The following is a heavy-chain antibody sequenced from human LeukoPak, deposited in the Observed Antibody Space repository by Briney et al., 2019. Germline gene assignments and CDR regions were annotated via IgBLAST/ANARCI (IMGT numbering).Heavy chain of an antibody. Sequence: SETLSLTCTVSRGSISTNDYYWGWIRQPPGQGLEWIGVIFYRGITYYNASLKSRVTISVDTSRNQFSLTVRSVTAADRAVYYCARLSVRIGSNNWFDPWGQGTLVTVSS. V-gene: IGHV4-39*01. CDR2: IFYRGIT. J-gene: IGHJ5*02. D-gene: IGHD2-21*01. CDR3: ARLSVRIGSNNWFDP. CDR1: RGSISTNDYY.